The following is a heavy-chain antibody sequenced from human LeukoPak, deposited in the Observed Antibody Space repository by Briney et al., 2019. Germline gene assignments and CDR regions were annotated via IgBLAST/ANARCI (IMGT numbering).Heavy chain of an antibody. V-gene: IGHV1-2*06. Sequence: ASVKVSCKASGYTFTGYYMHWVRQAPGQGLEWMGRINPNSGGTNYAQKFQGRVTMTRDTSISTAYMELSRLRSDDTAVYYCARLYSSSWTFDYWGQGTLLTVSS. CDR1: GYTFTGYY. J-gene: IGHJ4*02. CDR3: ARLYSSSWTFDY. D-gene: IGHD6-13*01. CDR2: INPNSGGT.